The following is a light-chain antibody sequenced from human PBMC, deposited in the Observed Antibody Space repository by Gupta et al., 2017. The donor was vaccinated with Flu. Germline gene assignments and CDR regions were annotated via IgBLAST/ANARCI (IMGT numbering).Light chain of an antibody. V-gene: IGLV2-14*03. CDR2: DVS. J-gene: IGLJ1*01. CDR1: SSDVGGYNY. CDR3: TSYTTSNTLV. Sequence: SITISCTGTSSDVGGYNYVSWYQQHPGKAHKLMIRDVSTRPAGVSDRFSGSKSGNAASLTISGLQAEDEANYYCTSYTTSNTLVFGTGTEVTVL.